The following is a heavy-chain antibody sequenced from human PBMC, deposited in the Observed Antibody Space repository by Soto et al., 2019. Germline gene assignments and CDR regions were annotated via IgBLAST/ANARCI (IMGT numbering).Heavy chain of an antibody. V-gene: IGHV1-2*02. J-gene: IGHJ6*02. CDR2: INPNSGGT. CDR3: ASNQKWGDYDFWSGYYIPRPVHYYGMDV. Sequence: RASVKVSCKASGYTFTVYYMHCVRQSPLQGRDGMGCINPNSGGTNYAQKFQGRVTMTRDTSISTAYMELSRLRSDDTAVYYCASNQKWGDYDFWSGYYIPRPVHYYGMDVWGQGTTVTVS. CDR1: GYTFTVYY. D-gene: IGHD3-3*01.